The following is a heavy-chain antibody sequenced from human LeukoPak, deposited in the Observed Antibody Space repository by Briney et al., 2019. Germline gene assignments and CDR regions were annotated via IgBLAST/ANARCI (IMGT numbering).Heavy chain of an antibody. D-gene: IGHD1-26*01. CDR1: GYTFTSYD. Sequence: ASVKVSCKASGYTFTSYDVNGVRQAPGQGLEWMGWMNPNSGNTDYVQRFHGRVTITRNTSISTAYQEISSLRSEDTAVYYCARGSATPSSSYGAWWELLASHSSYYYYMDVRGKGTTVTVSS. CDR3: ARGSATPSSSYGAWWELLASHSSYYYYMDV. J-gene: IGHJ6*03. V-gene: IGHV1-8*03. CDR2: MNPNSGNT.